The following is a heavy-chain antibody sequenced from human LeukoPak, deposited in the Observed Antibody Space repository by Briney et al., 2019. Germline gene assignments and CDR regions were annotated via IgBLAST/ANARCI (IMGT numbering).Heavy chain of an antibody. Sequence: SGTLSLTCAVSGGSISSSNWWSWVRQPPGKGLEWIGEIYHSGSTNYNPSLKSRVTISVDKSKNQFSLKLSSVTAADTAVYYCARHFSEYYDILTGYLTWGQGTLVTVSS. D-gene: IGHD3-9*01. CDR1: GGSISSSNW. V-gene: IGHV4-4*02. J-gene: IGHJ5*02. CDR2: IYHSGST. CDR3: ARHFSEYYDILTGYLT.